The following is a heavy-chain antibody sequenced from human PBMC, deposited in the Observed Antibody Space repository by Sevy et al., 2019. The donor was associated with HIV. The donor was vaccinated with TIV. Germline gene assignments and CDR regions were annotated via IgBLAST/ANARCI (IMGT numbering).Heavy chain of an antibody. CDR2: IYYSGST. D-gene: IGHD3-9*01. V-gene: IGHV4-39*01. CDR3: ARHEYYDILTALFDP. J-gene: IGHJ5*02. Sequence: SETLSLTCTVSGGSISSSSYYWGWICQPPGKGLEWIGSIYYSGSTYYNPSLKSRVTISVDTSKNQFSLKLSSVTAADTAVYYCARHEYYDILTALFDPWGQGTLVTVSS. CDR1: GGSISSSSYY.